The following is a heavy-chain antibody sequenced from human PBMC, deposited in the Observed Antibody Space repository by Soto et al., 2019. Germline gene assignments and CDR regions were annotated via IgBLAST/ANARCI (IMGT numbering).Heavy chain of an antibody. CDR3: ARAGMWFGQLY. CDR1: GFTASAYY. CDR2: LYSGGAT. J-gene: IGHJ4*01. D-gene: IGHD3-10*01. Sequence: VSLRLSCVVSGFTASAYYTSWVRQAPGKGLEWVSALYSGGATFYADPVKGRFTVSGDNSKNTLYLQKNSLRAEDTALYYCARAGMWFGQLYWGQGSLVTVSS. V-gene: IGHV3-53*01.